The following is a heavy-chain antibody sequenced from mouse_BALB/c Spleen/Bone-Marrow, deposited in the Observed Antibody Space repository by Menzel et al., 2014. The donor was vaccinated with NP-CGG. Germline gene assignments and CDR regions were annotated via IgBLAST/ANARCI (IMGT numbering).Heavy chain of an antibody. V-gene: IGHV5-12-2*01. Sequence: EVKLVESGGGLVQPGGSLKLSCAASGFTFSSYTMSWVRQTPEKRLEWVAYISNGGGSTYYPDTVKGRFTISRGNAKNTLYLQMSSLKSEDTAMYYCARHGYYGSRAMDYWGQGTSVTVSS. J-gene: IGHJ4*01. CDR2: ISNGGGST. D-gene: IGHD1-1*01. CDR3: ARHGYYGSRAMDY. CDR1: GFTFSSYT.